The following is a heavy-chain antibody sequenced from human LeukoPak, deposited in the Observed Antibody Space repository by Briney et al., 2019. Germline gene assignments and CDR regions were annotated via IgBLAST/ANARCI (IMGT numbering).Heavy chain of an antibody. CDR3: ARGVGGYCSGGSCYSGPNWFDP. V-gene: IGHV4-59*08. CDR1: GGSISSYY. CDR2: IYYSGST. D-gene: IGHD2-15*01. J-gene: IGHJ5*02. Sequence: PSETLSLTCTVSGGSISSYYWSWIRQPPGKGLEWIGYIYYSGSTNYNPSLKSRVTISVDTSKNHFSLKLSSVTAADTAVYYCARGVGGYCSGGSCYSGPNWFDPWGQGTLVTVSS.